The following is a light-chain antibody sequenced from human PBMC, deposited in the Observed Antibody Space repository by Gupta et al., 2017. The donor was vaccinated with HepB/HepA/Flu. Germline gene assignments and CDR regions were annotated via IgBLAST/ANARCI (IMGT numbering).Light chain of an antibody. J-gene: IGLJ3*02. CDR3: QSYDSSNHRV. CDR1: SGRIASHY. Sequence: FMLTQSHSVSESPGKTVTISCTGSSGRIASHYVQWFQQRPGSAPTTVIYDDIQRPSGVPDRFSGSIDSSSNAASLTISGLRTEDEADYYCQSYDSSNHRVFGGGTKLTVL. V-gene: IGLV6-57*02. CDR2: DDI.